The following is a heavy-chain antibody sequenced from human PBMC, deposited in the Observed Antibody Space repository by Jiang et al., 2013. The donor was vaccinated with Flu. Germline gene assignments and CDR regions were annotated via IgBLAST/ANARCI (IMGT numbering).Heavy chain of an antibody. CDR3: VRDEKHSGYDSYFDF. CDR1: GFTFNTYA. J-gene: IGHJ4*02. D-gene: IGHD5-12*01. V-gene: IGHV3-30-3*01. CDR2: ITYDGTIQ. Sequence: VQLVESGGGVVQPGRSLRLSCEASGFTFNTYAIHWVRQAPGKGLEWVAVITYDGTIQYYADSVKGRFTISRDNSESTVFLQMNSLRAEDTAVYYCVRDEKHSGYDSYFDFWGQGTLVTVSS.